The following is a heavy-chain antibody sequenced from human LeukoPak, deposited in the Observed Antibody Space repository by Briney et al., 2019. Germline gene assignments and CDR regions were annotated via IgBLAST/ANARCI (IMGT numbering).Heavy chain of an antibody. J-gene: IGHJ4*02. D-gene: IGHD5-18*01. CDR3: AKDIQAAN. V-gene: IGHV3-23*01. Sequence: GGSLRLSCAASGFTFSSAAMTWVRQAPGKGLQWVPLISNSGANTYYADSVKGRFTISRDDSKNTLYLLMDSLRAEDTAVYYCAKDIQAANWGQGTLVTVSS. CDR2: ISNSGANT. CDR1: GFTFSSAA.